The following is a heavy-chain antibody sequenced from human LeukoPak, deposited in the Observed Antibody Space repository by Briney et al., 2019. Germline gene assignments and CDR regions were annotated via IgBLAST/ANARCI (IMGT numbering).Heavy chain of an antibody. D-gene: IGHD6-19*01. CDR3: AKDLYSSGWYRYYFDY. J-gene: IGHJ4*02. Sequence: GGSLRLSCTASVFSFSTYAMYWVRQAPGKGLEWVAFIQDDGSNKYYADSVKGRFTISRDNSKNTLYLQMNSLRAEDTAVYYCAKDLYSSGWYRYYFDYWGQGTLVTVSS. CDR2: IQDDGSNK. V-gene: IGHV3-30*02. CDR1: VFSFSTYA.